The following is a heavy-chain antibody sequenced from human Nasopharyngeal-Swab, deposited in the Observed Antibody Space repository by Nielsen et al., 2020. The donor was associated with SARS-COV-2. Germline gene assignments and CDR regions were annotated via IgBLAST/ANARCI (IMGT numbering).Heavy chain of an antibody. D-gene: IGHD3-3*01. J-gene: IGHJ4*02. CDR1: GGSISSSSYY. CDR3: TKLRWTTNDFWNGYYLGYFGY. V-gene: IGHV4-39*01. CDR2: IYYSGIT. Sequence: SETLPLTCTVSGGSISSSSYYWAWIRQSPGEGLARVGSIYYSGITYYKSSLKSRITITADTSKKEVSLKLSSGVVAKTAVYFCTKLRWTTNDFWNGYYLGYFGYWGQGTLVTVSS.